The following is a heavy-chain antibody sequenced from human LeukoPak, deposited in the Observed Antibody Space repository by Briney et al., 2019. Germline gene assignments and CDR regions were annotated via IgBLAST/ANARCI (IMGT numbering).Heavy chain of an antibody. CDR1: VGSVSISIYY. D-gene: IGHD3-16*01. CDR3: ARSLINFRDAFHI. V-gene: IGHV4-61*09. CDR2: IYIGGSA. J-gene: IGHJ3*02. Sequence: SETLCLTCTVSVGSVSISIYYWTWIRQPAGKGLEWVGHIYIGGSANSNTSLKSRVAISVDTSRNQFSLNLSSVTAADTAVYFCARSLINFRDAFHIWGQGTMVIVSS.